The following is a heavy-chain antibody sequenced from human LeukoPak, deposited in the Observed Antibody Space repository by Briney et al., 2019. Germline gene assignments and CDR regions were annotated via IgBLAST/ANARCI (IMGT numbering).Heavy chain of an antibody. J-gene: IGHJ4*02. Sequence: GGSLRLSCAASGFTFSNYGMNWVRQAPGKGLEWVSVISDSGGKTHYADSVKGRFTISRDNSKNTLYLQMNSLRLEDTAVYYCAARPGYRAFGYWGQGTLVTVSS. CDR2: ISDSGGKT. CDR3: AARPGYRAFGY. D-gene: IGHD1-1*01. CDR1: GFTFSNYG. V-gene: IGHV3-23*01.